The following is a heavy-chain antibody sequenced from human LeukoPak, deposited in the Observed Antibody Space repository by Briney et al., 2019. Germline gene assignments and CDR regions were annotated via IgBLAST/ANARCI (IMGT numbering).Heavy chain of an antibody. Sequence: GGSLRLSCAASGFTFSSNYMSWVRQAPGKGLEWVSVIYSGGSTYYADSVKGRFTISRDNSKDTLYLQMNSLRAEDTAVYYCARDSPIVGATGWGQGTLVTVSS. CDR3: ARDSPIVGATG. CDR1: GFTFSSNY. J-gene: IGHJ4*02. CDR2: IYSGGST. D-gene: IGHD1-26*01. V-gene: IGHV3-66*02.